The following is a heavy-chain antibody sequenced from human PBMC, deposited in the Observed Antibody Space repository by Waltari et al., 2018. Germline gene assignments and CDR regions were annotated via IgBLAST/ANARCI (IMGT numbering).Heavy chain of an antibody. CDR3: ATESLGAGHRYFEV. CDR2: ITGDGALT. D-gene: IGHD7-27*01. Sequence: EAQLVESGGDVVQPGGSLRLSCVGSGFIFSTYWVHWLRQDPGKGLVWVSLITGDGALTFYADSVKGRVTISRDNARNTLSLEMNNVRNEDTAIYYCATESLGAGHRYFEVWGRGTLVTVSS. V-gene: IGHV3-74*01. J-gene: IGHJ2*01. CDR1: GFIFSTYW.